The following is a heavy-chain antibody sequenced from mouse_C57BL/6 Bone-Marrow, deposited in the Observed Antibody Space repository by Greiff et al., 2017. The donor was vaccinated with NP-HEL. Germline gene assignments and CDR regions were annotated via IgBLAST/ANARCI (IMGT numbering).Heavy chain of an antibody. CDR3: ARSRDSSDYFDY. CDR1: GYTFTSYW. J-gene: IGHJ2*01. Sequence: VKLMESGAELVKPGASVKLSCKASGYTFTSYWMHWVKQRPGRGLEWIGRIDPTSGGTKYNEKFKSKATLTVDKPSSTAYMQLSSLTSEDSAVYYCARSRDSSDYFDYWGQGTTLTVSS. CDR2: IDPTSGGT. V-gene: IGHV1-72*01. D-gene: IGHD3-2*02.